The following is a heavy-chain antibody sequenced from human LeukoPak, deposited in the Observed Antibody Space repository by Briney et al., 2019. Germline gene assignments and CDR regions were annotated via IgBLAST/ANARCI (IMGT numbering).Heavy chain of an antibody. CDR3: ARRGDSYAVFDY. CDR1: GYSISSGYY. J-gene: IGHJ4*02. V-gene: IGHV4-38-2*02. Sequence: PSETLSLTCTVSGYSISSGYYWGWIRQPPGRGLEWIGSIYNSGSTYYNPSLKSRVTISVDTSKNHFSLRLTSVTAAETAVYYCARRGDSYAVFDYWGQGTLVTVSS. CDR2: IYNSGST. D-gene: IGHD5-18*01.